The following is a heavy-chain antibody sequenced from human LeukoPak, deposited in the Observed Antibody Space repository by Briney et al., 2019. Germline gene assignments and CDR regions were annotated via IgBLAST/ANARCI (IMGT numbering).Heavy chain of an antibody. V-gene: IGHV4-4*02. D-gene: IGHD5-12*01. Sequence: SGTLSLTCVVSGGSISRNDWWSWVRQPPGKGLEWIAEIYQSGSINYNPSLKSRVTMSVDKSKNQLSLKLNSVTAADTAVYYCARAARHEWLLQGWFDPWGQGTLVTVSS. CDR2: IYQSGSI. J-gene: IGHJ5*02. CDR3: ARAARHEWLLQGWFDP. CDR1: GGSISRNDW.